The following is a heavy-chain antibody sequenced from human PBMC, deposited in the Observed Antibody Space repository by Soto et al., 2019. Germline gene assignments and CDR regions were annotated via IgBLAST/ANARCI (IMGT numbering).Heavy chain of an antibody. CDR2: ISDIAYT. J-gene: IGHJ6*02. Sequence: SETLSLTCAVSGGSISSSNWWSWGRLPPGKGLEWIGYISDIAYTSYNPSLKGRVSISVDTSKNQFSLTLTSVTAADTAVYYCARQGFGVLHGLVDVWGQGTTVTVSS. V-gene: IGHV4-4*02. CDR3: ARQGFGVLHGLVDV. D-gene: IGHD3-10*01. CDR1: GGSISSSNW.